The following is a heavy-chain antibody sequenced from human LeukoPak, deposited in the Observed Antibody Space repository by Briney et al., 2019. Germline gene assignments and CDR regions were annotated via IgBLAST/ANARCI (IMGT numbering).Heavy chain of an antibody. CDR2: ISYDGSNK. CDR3: ARDQRMYYDFWSGAEYFQH. CDR1: GFTFSNYA. J-gene: IGHJ1*01. D-gene: IGHD3-3*01. V-gene: IGHV3-30-3*01. Sequence: PGRSLRLSCAASGFTFSNYAMHGVRQAPGKGLEWVAVISYDGSNKYYADSVKGRFTISRDNSKNTLYLQMNSLRAEDTAVYYCARDQRMYYDFWSGAEYFQHWGQGTLVTVSS.